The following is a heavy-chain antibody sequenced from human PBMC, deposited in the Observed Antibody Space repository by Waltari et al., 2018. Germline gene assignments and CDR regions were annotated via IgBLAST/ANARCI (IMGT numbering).Heavy chain of an antibody. Sequence: FSSYAMSWVRQAPGKGLEWVSVIYSGGSTYYADSVKGRFTISRDNSKNTLYLQMNSLRAEDTAVYYCAKSRVGAIRGPFDYWGQGTLVTVSS. J-gene: IGHJ4*02. CDR1: FSSYA. D-gene: IGHD1-26*01. CDR3: AKSRVGAIRGPFDY. V-gene: IGHV3-23*03. CDR2: IYSGGST.